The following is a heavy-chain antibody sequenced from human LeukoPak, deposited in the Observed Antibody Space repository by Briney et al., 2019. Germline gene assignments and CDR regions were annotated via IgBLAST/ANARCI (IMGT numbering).Heavy chain of an antibody. V-gene: IGHV4-34*01. D-gene: IGHD3-22*01. CDR2: INHSGST. CDR1: GGSFSGYY. J-gene: IGHJ5*02. Sequence: SETLSLTCAVYGGSFSGYYWSWIRQPPGKGLEWIGEINHSGSTNYNPSPKSRVTISVDTSKNQFSLKLSSVTAADTAVCYCARRRGGYYYDSSGYYPNWFDPWGQGTLVTVSS. CDR3: ARRRGGYYYDSSGYYPNWFDP.